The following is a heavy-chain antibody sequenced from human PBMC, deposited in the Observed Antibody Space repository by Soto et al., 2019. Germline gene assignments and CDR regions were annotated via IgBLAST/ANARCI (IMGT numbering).Heavy chain of an antibody. CDR3: ARAPQTYGYLYYFDY. CDR1: GFTVSSNY. CDR2: IKQDGSEK. V-gene: IGHV3-7*04. Sequence: GGSLRLSCAASGFTVSSNYMSWVRQAPGKGLEWVANIKQDGSEKYYVDSVKGRFTISRDNAKNSLYLQMNSLRAEDTAVYYCARAPQTYGYLYYFDYWGQGTLVTVSS. D-gene: IGHD5-18*01. J-gene: IGHJ4*02.